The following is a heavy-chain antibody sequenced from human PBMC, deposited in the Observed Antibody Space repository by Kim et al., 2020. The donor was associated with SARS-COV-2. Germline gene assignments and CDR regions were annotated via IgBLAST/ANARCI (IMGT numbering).Heavy chain of an antibody. CDR2: INSDGSST. D-gene: IGHD3-22*01. V-gene: IGHV3-74*01. Sequence: GGSLRLSCAASGFTFSSYWMHWVRQAPGKGLVWVSRINSDGSSTSYADSVKGRFTISRDNAKNTLYLQMNSLRAEDTAVYYCARAVGYDSSGYYYVDNWFDPWGQGTLVTVSS. J-gene: IGHJ5*02. CDR3: ARAVGYDSSGYYYVDNWFDP. CDR1: GFTFSSYW.